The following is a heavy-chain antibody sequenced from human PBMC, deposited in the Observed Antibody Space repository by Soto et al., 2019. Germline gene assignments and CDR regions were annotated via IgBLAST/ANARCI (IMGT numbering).Heavy chain of an antibody. V-gene: IGHV1-18*01. CDR2: ISVYRGNT. Sequence: SXKVSFKTSGYTXTSYGISLVRQAPGQGLEWMGWISVYRGNTNYAKKFKGRVNMTTETSTSTAYMELTSLRFDETAVYYCVRSAMAGDYYYYGMDVWGQGTTGTVS. CDR1: GYTXTSYG. CDR3: VRSAMAGDYYYYGMDV. J-gene: IGHJ6*02. D-gene: IGHD6-19*01.